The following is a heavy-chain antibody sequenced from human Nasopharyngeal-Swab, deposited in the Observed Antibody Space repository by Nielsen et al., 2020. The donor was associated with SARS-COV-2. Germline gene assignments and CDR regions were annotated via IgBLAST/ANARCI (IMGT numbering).Heavy chain of an antibody. Sequence: SETLSLTCTVSGGSISSYYWSWIRQPPGKGLEWIGYIYRIGSTNYNPSLKSRVTISVDTSKNQFSLKLSSVTAADTAVYSCARVSSSTSFRTPYYFDYWGQGTLVTVSS. J-gene: IGHJ4*02. D-gene: IGHD2-2*01. CDR2: IYRIGST. V-gene: IGHV4-59*12. CDR1: GGSISSYY. CDR3: ARVSSSTSFRTPYYFDY.